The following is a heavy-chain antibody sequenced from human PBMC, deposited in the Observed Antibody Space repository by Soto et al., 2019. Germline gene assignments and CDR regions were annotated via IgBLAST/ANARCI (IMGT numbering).Heavy chain of an antibody. CDR2: IYYSGST. V-gene: IGHV4-59*01. D-gene: IGHD2-2*01. Sequence: SETLSLTCTVSGGSISSYYWSWIRQPPGKGLEWIGYIYYSGSTNYNPSLKSRVTISVDTSKNQFSLKLSSVTAADTAVYYCARTVVVVPAGTSYRYYYYMDVWGKGTTVTVSS. J-gene: IGHJ6*03. CDR3: ARTVVVVPAGTSYRYYYYMDV. CDR1: GGSISSYY.